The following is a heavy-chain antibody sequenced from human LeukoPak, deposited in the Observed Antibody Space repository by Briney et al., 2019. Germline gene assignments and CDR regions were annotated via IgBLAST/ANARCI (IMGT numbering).Heavy chain of an antibody. CDR3: ARGDSGGMDY. CDR2: ISSSSSYI. V-gene: IGHV3-21*01. D-gene: IGHD3-16*01. CDR1: GFTFSNYN. Sequence: GGSLRLSCAASGFTFSNYNMNWIRRAPGKGLEWVSSISSSSSYIYYADSVKGRFTISRDNANNSLYLQMNSLRAEDTTVYYCARGDSGGMDYWGQGTLVTVSS. J-gene: IGHJ4*02.